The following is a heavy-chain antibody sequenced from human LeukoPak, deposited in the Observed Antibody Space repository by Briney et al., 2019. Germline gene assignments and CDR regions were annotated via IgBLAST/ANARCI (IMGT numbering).Heavy chain of an antibody. D-gene: IGHD3-16*01. V-gene: IGHV3-23*01. J-gene: IGHJ4*02. CDR3: AKDRGALYYYFDY. CDR1: GFTFSSYA. Sequence: GGSLRLSCAASGFTFSSYAMSWVRQAPGKGLEWVSAISGSGGSTYYADSVKGRFTISRDNSKDTLYLQMNSLRAEDTAVYYCAKDRGALYYYFDYWGQGTLVTVSS. CDR2: ISGSGGST.